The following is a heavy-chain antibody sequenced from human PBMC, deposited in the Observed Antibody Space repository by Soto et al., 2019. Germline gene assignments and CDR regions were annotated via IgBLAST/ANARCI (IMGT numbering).Heavy chain of an antibody. Sequence: PSETLSLTCTVSGGSISSGGYYWSWIRQHPGKGLEWIGYIYYSGSTYYNPSLKSRVTISVDTSKNQFSLKLSSVTAADTAVYYCARVFGSYGYYYYYGMDVWGQGTTVTVSS. CDR2: IYYSGST. D-gene: IGHD5-18*01. CDR1: GGSISSGGYY. CDR3: ARVFGSYGYYYYYGMDV. V-gene: IGHV4-31*03. J-gene: IGHJ6*02.